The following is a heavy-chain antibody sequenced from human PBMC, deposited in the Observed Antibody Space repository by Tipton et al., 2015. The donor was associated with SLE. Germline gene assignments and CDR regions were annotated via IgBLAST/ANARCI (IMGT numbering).Heavy chain of an antibody. J-gene: IGHJ4*02. CDR2: IYYSGST. CDR3: ASGLRWSGVDQGVIPPFVY. V-gene: IGHV4-59*01. D-gene: IGHD3-10*01. CDR1: GGSISSYY. Sequence: TLSLTCTVSGGSISSYYWSWIRQPPGKGLEWIGYIYYSGSTNYNPSLKSRVTISVDTSKNQFSLKLSSVTAADTAVYYCASGLRWSGVDQGVIPPFVYRGQGPLVTVSS.